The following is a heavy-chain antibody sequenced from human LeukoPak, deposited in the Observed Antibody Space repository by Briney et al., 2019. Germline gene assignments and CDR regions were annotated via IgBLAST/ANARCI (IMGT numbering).Heavy chain of an antibody. CDR1: GFTFSDYY. CDR3: AKKNSYGSRVFDY. J-gene: IGHJ4*02. D-gene: IGHD5-18*01. CDR2: ISSSGSTI. Sequence: GGSLRLSCAASGFTFSDYYMNWIRQAPGKGLEWVSYISSSGSTIYYADSVKGRFTISRDNAKNSLYLQMNSLRAEDTAVYYCAKKNSYGSRVFDYGAQGPRVPVS. V-gene: IGHV3-11*01.